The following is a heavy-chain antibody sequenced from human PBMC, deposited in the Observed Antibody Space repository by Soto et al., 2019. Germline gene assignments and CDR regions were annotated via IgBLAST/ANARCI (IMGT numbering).Heavy chain of an antibody. V-gene: IGHV4-39*01. Sequence: SETLSLTCTVSGGSISSSSYYWGWIRQPPGKGLEWIGSIYYSGSTYYNPSLKSRVTISVDTSKNQFSLKLSSVTAADTAVYYCARHAPVEAAEYYYYYMDVWGKGTTVTVSS. J-gene: IGHJ6*03. D-gene: IGHD2-15*01. CDR1: GGSISSSSYY. CDR3: ARHAPVEAAEYYYYYMDV. CDR2: IYYSGST.